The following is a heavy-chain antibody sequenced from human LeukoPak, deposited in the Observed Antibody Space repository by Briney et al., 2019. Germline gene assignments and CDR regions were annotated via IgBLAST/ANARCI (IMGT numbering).Heavy chain of an antibody. Sequence: GSLRLSCAASGFTFSSYWMSWVRQAPGKGLEWVANIKQDGSEKYYVDSVKGRFTISRDNAKNSLYLRMNSLRAEDTAVYYCGTWGGHAFDIWGQGTMVTVSS. CDR3: GTWGGHAFDI. D-gene: IGHD3-16*01. V-gene: IGHV3-7*01. CDR1: GFTFSSYW. CDR2: IKQDGSEK. J-gene: IGHJ3*02.